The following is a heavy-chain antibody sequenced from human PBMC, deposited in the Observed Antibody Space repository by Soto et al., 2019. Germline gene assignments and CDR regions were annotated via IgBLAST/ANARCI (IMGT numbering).Heavy chain of an antibody. Sequence: EVQLVESGGGLVKPGGSLRLSCAASGFTFSSYSMNWVRQAPGKGLEWVSSISSSSSYIYYADSVKGRFTISRDNAKNSLYLQMNSLRAEDTAVYYGARVVVVTAAGIDYWGQGTLVTVSS. CDR2: ISSSSSYI. CDR3: ARVVVVTAAGIDY. CDR1: GFTFSSYS. J-gene: IGHJ4*02. D-gene: IGHD2-2*01. V-gene: IGHV3-21*01.